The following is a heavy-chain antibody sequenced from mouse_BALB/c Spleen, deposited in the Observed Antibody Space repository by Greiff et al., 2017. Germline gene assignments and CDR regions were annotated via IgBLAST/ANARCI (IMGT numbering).Heavy chain of an antibody. CDR1: GYTFTSYW. V-gene: IGHV1S81*02. CDR3: ASGYDYVPAWFAY. J-gene: IGHJ3*01. Sequence: VQLQQPGAELVKPGASVKLSCKASGYTFTSYWMHWVKQRPGQGLEWIGEINPSNGRTNYNEKFKSKATLTVDKSSSTAYMQLSSLTSEDSAVYYCASGYDYVPAWFAYWGQGTLVTVSA. CDR2: INPSNGRT. D-gene: IGHD2-4*01.